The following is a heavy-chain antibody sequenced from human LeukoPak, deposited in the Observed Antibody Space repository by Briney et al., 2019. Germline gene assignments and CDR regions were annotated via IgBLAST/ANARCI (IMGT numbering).Heavy chain of an antibody. CDR2: IKQDGSEK. D-gene: IGHD6-19*01. V-gene: IGHV3-7*05. Sequence: GGSLRLSCAASGFXFSSYWMSWVRQAPGKGLEWVANIKQDGSEKYYVDSVKGRFTISRDNAKNSLYLQMNSLRAEDTAVYYCARVAAVAGADYWGQGTLVTVSS. J-gene: IGHJ4*02. CDR3: ARVAAVAGADY. CDR1: GFXFSSYW.